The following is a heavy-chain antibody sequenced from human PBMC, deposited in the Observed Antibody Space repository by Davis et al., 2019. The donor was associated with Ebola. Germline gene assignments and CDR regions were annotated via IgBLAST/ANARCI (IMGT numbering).Heavy chain of an antibody. CDR3: ARDNVLRFLEWLILGSYFDY. CDR1: GASITSGSFY. CDR2: ISDSGNT. V-gene: IGHV4-31*03. J-gene: IGHJ4*02. D-gene: IGHD3-3*01. Sequence: SETLSLTCSVSGASITSGSFYWTWIRQHPGKGLEWIGYISDSGNTYYNSSLKSRVTISVDTSKNQFSLKLSSVTAADTAVYYCARDNVLRFLEWLILGSYFDYWGQGTLVTVSS.